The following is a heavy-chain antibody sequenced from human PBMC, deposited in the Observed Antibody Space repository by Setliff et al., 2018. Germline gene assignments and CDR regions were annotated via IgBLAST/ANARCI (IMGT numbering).Heavy chain of an antibody. CDR2: IYYSGST. CDR3: ARVSSSWYPIDC. J-gene: IGHJ4*02. V-gene: IGHV4-30-4*08. D-gene: IGHD6-13*01. CDR1: GGSIRSGNYY. Sequence: KTSETLSLTCAVSGGSIRSGNYYWSWVRQPPGKGLEWIGYIYYSGSTYYNPSLESRTTISVDTSKNQFSLNLSSVTAADTAVYYCARVSSSWYPIDCWGQGALVTVSS.